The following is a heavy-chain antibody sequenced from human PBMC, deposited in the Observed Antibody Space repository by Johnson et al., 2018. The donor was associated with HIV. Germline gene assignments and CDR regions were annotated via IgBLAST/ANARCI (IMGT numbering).Heavy chain of an antibody. CDR1: GFTFDDYG. CDR3: ARALTTDAFDI. Sequence: VHLVESGGGVVQPGRSLRLSCAASGFTFDDYGVSWVRQAPGKGLEWVSVIYRGGSTYYADSVKGRFTISRDNSKNTLYLQMNSLRAEDMAVYYCARALTTDAFDIWGQGTMVTVAS. J-gene: IGHJ3*02. CDR2: IYRGGST. D-gene: IGHD4-17*01. V-gene: IGHV3-66*02.